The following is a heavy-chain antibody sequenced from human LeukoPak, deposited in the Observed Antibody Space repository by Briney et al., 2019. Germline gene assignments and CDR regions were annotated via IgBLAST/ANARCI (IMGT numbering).Heavy chain of an antibody. J-gene: IGHJ4*02. CDR3: ARDQFCTTTSCCLLDY. D-gene: IGHD2-2*01. Sequence: GGSLRLSCAASGFTFSSYGMHWVRQAPGKGLEWVAVIWYDGNNKYYADSVKGRFTISRDNSKNTLYLQMNSPRAEDTAVYYCARDQFCTTTSCCLLDYWGQGSLVTVSS. CDR2: IWYDGNNK. V-gene: IGHV3-33*08. CDR1: GFTFSSYG.